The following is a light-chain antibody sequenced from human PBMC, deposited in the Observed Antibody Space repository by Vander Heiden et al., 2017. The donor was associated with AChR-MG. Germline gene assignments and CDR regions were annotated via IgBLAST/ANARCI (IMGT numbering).Light chain of an antibody. J-gene: IGKJ2*01. V-gene: IGKV1-5*03. CDR1: QSISSW. CDR2: KAS. CDR3: QQDDIYSRT. Sequence: DIQMTQSPSTLSASVGDRVTITCRASQSISSWLAWDQQKPGKAPRLLIYKASSLESGVPSRFSGSGSGTEFTLTISSLQPDDFATYYCQQDDIYSRTFGQGTKLEIK.